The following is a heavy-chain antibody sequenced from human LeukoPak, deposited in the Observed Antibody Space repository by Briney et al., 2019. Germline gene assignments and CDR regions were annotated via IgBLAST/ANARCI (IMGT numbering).Heavy chain of an antibody. V-gene: IGHV1-8*03. CDR1: GYTFPSSY. CDR3: AREGLDY. J-gene: IGHJ4*02. CDR2: MNPNSGTT. Sequence: ASVKVSCKASGYTFPSSYINWVRQATGQGLEWMGYMNPNSGTTVYAQKFQGRVTITSDTSIGTAYMELSRLRSEDTAFYYCAREGLDYWGQGTLVTVSS.